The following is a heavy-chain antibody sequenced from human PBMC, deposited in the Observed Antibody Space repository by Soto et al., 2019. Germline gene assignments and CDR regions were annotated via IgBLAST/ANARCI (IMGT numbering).Heavy chain of an antibody. CDR1: GGSISSGGYY. D-gene: IGHD3-16*01. Sequence: QVQLQESGPGLVKPSQTLSLTCTVSGGSISSGGYYWSWIRQHPGKGLEWIGYIYYSGSTYYHPSLKSRVTLSVDTSKNQFSLKLSSVTAADTAVYYCARAWRADDNWFDPWGQGTLVTVSS. J-gene: IGHJ5*02. V-gene: IGHV4-31*03. CDR2: IYYSGST. CDR3: ARAWRADDNWFDP.